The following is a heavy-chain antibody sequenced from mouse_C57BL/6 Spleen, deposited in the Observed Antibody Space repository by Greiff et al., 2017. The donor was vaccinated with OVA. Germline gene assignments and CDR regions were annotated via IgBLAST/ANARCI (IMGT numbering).Heavy chain of an antibody. J-gene: IGHJ3*01. CDR3: ASGGLRTWFAY. D-gene: IGHD2-2*01. V-gene: IGHV1-26*01. Sequence: EVQLHHPGPELLKPGASGKISCKASGYTFTNYYITWLKKSHGKSLKGIGDINPNNGGTSYNQKFKGKATLTVDKSSSTAYMELRSLTSEDSAVYYCASGGLRTWFAYWGQGTLVTVSA. CDR2: INPNNGGT. CDR1: GYTFTNYY.